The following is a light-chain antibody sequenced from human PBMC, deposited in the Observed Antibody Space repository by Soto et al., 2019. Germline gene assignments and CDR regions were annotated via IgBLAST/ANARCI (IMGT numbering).Light chain of an antibody. V-gene: IGKV3-15*01. J-gene: IGKJ1*01. CDR1: QSVSSN. Sequence: EIEMTQSPATLSPSPGERATLSCRASQSVSSNLAWYQQKPGKAPRLLIYGASTGATGIPARFSGGGSGTEFTLTISSLHAEDFAVYYCQQYNNWRTFGQGTKVEIK. CDR2: GAS. CDR3: QQYNNWRT.